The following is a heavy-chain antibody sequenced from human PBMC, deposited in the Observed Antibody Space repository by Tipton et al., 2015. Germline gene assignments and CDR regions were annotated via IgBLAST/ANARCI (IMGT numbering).Heavy chain of an antibody. CDR2: IQYSGST. CDR1: SDSISKYY. V-gene: IGHV4-59*01. J-gene: IGHJ5*01. CDR3: ARARGRHGGLFDS. D-gene: IGHD4-23*01. Sequence: LRLSCTVSSDSISKYYWSWIRQPPGKELEWIGYIQYSGSTNYNPSLKSRVTISVDTSKTQFSLKMRSVTATDTAVYYCARARGRHGGLFDSWGHGILVTVSS.